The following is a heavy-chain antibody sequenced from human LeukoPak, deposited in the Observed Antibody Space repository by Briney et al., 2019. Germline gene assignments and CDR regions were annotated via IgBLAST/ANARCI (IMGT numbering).Heavy chain of an antibody. Sequence: PGGSLRLSCAASGFTFSSYAMSWVRQAPGKGLEWVSVIYSGGSTYYADSVKGRFTISRDNSKNTLYLQMNSLRAEDTAVYYCASESIAAAENFDYWGQGTLVTVSS. J-gene: IGHJ4*02. D-gene: IGHD6-13*01. CDR2: IYSGGST. CDR1: GFTFSSYA. V-gene: IGHV3-66*01. CDR3: ASESIAAAENFDY.